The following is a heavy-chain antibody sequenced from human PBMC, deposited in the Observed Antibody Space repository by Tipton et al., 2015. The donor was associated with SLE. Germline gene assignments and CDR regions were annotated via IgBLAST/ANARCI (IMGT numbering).Heavy chain of an antibody. J-gene: IGHJ4*02. V-gene: IGHV3-9*01. D-gene: IGHD5/OR15-5a*01. CDR3: TKRSADTGGYFES. Sequence: SLRLSCAASGFTFSNYDMHWVRLGAGKGLEWVSGISYNGANIGYADSVKGRFTISRDNAKNSLYLQMNSLRDEDTALYYCTKRSADTGGYFESWGQGTLVTVSS. CDR1: GFTFSNYD. CDR2: ISYNGANI.